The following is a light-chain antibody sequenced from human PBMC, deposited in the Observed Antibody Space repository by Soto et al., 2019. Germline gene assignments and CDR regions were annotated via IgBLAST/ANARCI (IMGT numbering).Light chain of an antibody. J-gene: IGLJ2*01. V-gene: IGLV1-51*01. CDR3: GTWDSSLSVGV. CDR2: DNN. CDR1: NSNIGNNY. Sequence: QSALTQPPSVSAAPGQKVTISCSGSNSNIGNNYVSWYQQLPGTAPKLLIYDNNKRPSGIPDRFSGSKSGTSATLGITGLQTGDEADYYCGTWDSSLSVGVFGGGTKVTVL.